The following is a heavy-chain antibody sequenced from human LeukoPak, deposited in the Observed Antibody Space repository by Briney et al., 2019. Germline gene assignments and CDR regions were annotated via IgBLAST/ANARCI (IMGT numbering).Heavy chain of an antibody. D-gene: IGHD2-8*01. CDR2: IIPILGIA. J-gene: IGHJ4*02. CDR3: ALISYCTSVTCYFLDY. Sequence: SVKVSCKASGGTFSSYAISWVRQAPGQGLEWMGRIIPILGIANYAQKFQGRVTITADKSTSTAYMELNSLRSEDTAVYYCALISYCTSVTCYFLDYWGQGTLVSVSS. V-gene: IGHV1-69*04. CDR1: GGTFSSYA.